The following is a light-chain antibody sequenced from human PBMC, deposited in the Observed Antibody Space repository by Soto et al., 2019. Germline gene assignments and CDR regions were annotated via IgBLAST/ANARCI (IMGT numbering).Light chain of an antibody. CDR1: SSDVGGYNN. CDR3: SSYTSSSTYV. J-gene: IGLJ1*01. V-gene: IGLV2-14*01. CDR2: DVS. Sequence: QSVLTQPASVSRSPGQSITISCTGTSSDVGGYNNVSWYQQHPGKAPKLMIYDVSNRPSGVSNRFSGSKSGNTASLTISGLQAEDEADYYCSSYTSSSTYVFGTGTKLTVL.